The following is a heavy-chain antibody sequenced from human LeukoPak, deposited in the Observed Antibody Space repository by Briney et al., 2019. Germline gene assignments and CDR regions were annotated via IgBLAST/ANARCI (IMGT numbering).Heavy chain of an antibody. J-gene: IGHJ5*02. CDR1: GGSMSTYY. CDR3: ARHKHRSYGSGIDWFDP. Sequence: PSETLSLTCTVSGGSMSTYYWSWIRQPPEKELEWIGYIYYSGSTNYNPSLKSRVTISVDTSKNQFSLKLSSVTAADTAVYYCARHKHRSYGSGIDWFDPWGQGTLVTVSS. V-gene: IGHV4-59*08. CDR2: IYYSGST. D-gene: IGHD3-10*01.